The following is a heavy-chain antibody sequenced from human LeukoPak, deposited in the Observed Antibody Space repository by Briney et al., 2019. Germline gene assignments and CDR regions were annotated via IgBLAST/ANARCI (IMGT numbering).Heavy chain of an antibody. CDR2: TYYRSKWYN. Sequence: SQTLSLTCAISGDSVSSNSAAWNWIRQSPSRGLEWLGRTYYRSKWYNDYAVSVKSRITINPDTSKNQFSLQLSSVTAADTTVYYCASSFNNSIWYVAYWGQGTLVTVSS. CDR3: ASSFNNSIWYVAY. D-gene: IGHD6-13*01. V-gene: IGHV6-1*01. CDR1: GDSVSSNSAA. J-gene: IGHJ4*02.